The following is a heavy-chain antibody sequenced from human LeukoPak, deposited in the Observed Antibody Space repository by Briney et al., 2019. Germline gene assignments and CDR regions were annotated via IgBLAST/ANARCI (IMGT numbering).Heavy chain of an antibody. Sequence: GGSLRLSCAASGFTFSTYAMSWVRQAPGKGLEWVSVISGGGGSTYYADSVKGRFTISSDNSKNTLYLQMNSLRAEDTGVYYCARGITIFGVVIIDWGQGTLVTVSS. CDR2: ISGGGGST. D-gene: IGHD3-3*01. J-gene: IGHJ4*02. CDR3: ARGITIFGVVIID. V-gene: IGHV3-23*01. CDR1: GFTFSTYA.